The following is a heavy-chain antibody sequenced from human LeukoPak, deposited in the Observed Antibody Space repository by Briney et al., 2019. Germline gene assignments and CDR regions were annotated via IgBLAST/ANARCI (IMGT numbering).Heavy chain of an antibody. J-gene: IGHJ4*02. CDR2: ISYDGSNK. V-gene: IGHV3-30-3*01. D-gene: IGHD6-19*01. CDR3: ARDRFHSNGWYWYSDY. Sequence: GRSLRLSCAASGFTFSTYAMHWVRQAPGKGLEWVAVISYDGSNKYYADSVKGRFTISRDNSNNTLYLQMNSLRAEDTAVYYCARDRFHSNGWYWYSDYWGQGTLVTVSS. CDR1: GFTFSTYA.